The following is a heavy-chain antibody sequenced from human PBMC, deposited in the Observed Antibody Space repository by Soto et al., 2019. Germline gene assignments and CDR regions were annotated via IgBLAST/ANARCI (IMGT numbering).Heavy chain of an antibody. Sequence: SETLSLTCTVSGGSISSGGYYWSWIRKHPGKGLEWIGYIYYSGSTYYNPSLESRVTISVDTSKNQFSLKLSSVTAADTAVYYCARVEAVRGVANYYYGMDVWGQGTTVTVSS. D-gene: IGHD3-10*01. CDR2: IYYSGST. CDR3: ARVEAVRGVANYYYGMDV. CDR1: GGSISSGGYY. V-gene: IGHV4-31*03. J-gene: IGHJ6*02.